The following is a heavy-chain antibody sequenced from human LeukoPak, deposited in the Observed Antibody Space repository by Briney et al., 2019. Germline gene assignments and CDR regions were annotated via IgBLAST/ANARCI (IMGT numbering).Heavy chain of an antibody. J-gene: IGHJ5*02. D-gene: IGHD3-22*01. V-gene: IGHV4-30-4*01. CDR2: MYYSGST. CDR1: GGSISSGDYY. CDR3: ARPYYYDSRIDP. Sequence: SQTLSLTCTVSGGSISSGDYYWSWIRQPPGKGLEWIAYMYYSGSTYYNPSLKSRVTMSADTSKNQLSLKLRSVTAADTAVYYCARPYYYDSRIDPWGQGILVTVSS.